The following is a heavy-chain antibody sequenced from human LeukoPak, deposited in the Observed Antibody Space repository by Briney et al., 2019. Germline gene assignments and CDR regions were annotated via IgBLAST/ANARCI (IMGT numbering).Heavy chain of an antibody. CDR3: ARDSSGYYGMDV. CDR2: INAGNGNT. J-gene: IGHJ6*02. V-gene: IGHV1-3*01. CDR1: GYTFTSYA. Sequence: ASVKVSCKASGYTFTSYAMHWVRQAPGQRLEWMGWINAGNGNTKYSQKFQGRVTITRDTSASIAYMELSSLRSEDTAVYYCARDSSGYYGMDVWGQGTTVTVSS. D-gene: IGHD3-22*01.